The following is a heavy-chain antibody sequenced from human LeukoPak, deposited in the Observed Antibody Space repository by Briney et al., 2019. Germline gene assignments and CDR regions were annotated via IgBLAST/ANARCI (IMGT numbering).Heavy chain of an antibody. Sequence: GGSLRLSCAASGFTVSSDYTSWVRQAPGKGLEWVSVIYRGGGTYYADSVKGRFTISRDNSKNTLYLQMNSLRAEDTAVYYCARPEPYGSGKYFDYWGQRALVTVSS. CDR2: IYRGGGT. V-gene: IGHV3-66*04. J-gene: IGHJ4*02. CDR3: ARPEPYGSGKYFDY. D-gene: IGHD3-10*01. CDR1: GFTVSSDY.